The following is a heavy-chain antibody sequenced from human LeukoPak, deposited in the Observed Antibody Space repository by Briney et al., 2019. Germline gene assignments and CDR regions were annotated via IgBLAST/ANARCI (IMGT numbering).Heavy chain of an antibody. CDR2: INHSGST. CDR3: ARGHIAAAGKKDNWFDP. D-gene: IGHD6-13*01. CDR1: GGSISSYY. Sequence: SETLSLTCTVSGGSISSYYWSWIRQPPGKGLEWIGEINHSGSTNYNPSLKSRVTISVDTSKNQFSLKLSSVTAADTAVYYCARGHIAAAGKKDNWFDPWGQGTLVTVSS. J-gene: IGHJ5*02. V-gene: IGHV4-34*01.